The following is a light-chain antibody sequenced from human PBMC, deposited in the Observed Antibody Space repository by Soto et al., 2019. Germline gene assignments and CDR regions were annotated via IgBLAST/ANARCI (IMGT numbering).Light chain of an antibody. V-gene: IGLV1-47*01. J-gene: IGLJ1*01. CDR1: SSNIGSNY. CDR2: RNN. Sequence: QSVLTQAPSASGTPGQGGSISCSGSSSNIGSNYVYWYQQLPGTAPKLLIYRNNQRPSGVPDRFSGSKSGTSASLAISGLRSEDEADYYCAAWDDSLSGFYVFGTGTKVTVL. CDR3: AAWDDSLSGFYV.